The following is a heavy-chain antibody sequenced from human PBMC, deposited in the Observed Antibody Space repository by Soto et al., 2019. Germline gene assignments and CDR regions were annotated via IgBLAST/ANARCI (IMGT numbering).Heavy chain of an antibody. CDR1: GGSISSSSYY. CDR2: FYYSGST. V-gene: IGHV4-39*01. CDR3: ARHTVIPAAAPGRY. Sequence: QLQLQESGPGLVNPSETLSLTCSVSGGSISSSSYYWGWIRQPPGMGLEWIGSFYYSGSTYYNPSLMTRITRSVATSKNQFCRNLSPVTAADTAVYYCARHTVIPAAAPGRYWGQATLVTVSS. D-gene: IGHD6-13*01. J-gene: IGHJ4*02.